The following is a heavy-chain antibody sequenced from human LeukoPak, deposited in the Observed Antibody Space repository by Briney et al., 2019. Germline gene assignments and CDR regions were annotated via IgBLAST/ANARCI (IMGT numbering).Heavy chain of an antibody. Sequence: GGSLRLSCAASGFTVSSNYMSWVRQSPGKGLEWVSVIYSGGGTYYADSVKGRFTISRDNSKNTLYLQMNSLRAEDTAVYYCARRTRLDYYYYGMDVWGQGTTVTVSS. CDR2: IYSGGGT. J-gene: IGHJ6*02. V-gene: IGHV3-66*01. CDR3: ARRTRLDYYYYGMDV. CDR1: GFTVSSNY. D-gene: IGHD1-14*01.